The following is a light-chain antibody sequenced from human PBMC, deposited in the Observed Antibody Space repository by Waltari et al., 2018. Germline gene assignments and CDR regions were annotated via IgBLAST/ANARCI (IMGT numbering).Light chain of an antibody. CDR1: GSNIGTNF. V-gene: IGLV1-47*01. J-gene: IGLJ7*01. CDR3: AAWDDSLSAVV. Sequence: QSALTQPPAASGTPGQRLIISCSGTGSNIGTNFVYWYQQFPGTSPKLLIYRGDQPSSGGPDRFSGSWSDSSASRASSGLQSEDESLYYCAAWDDSLSAVVFGGGTQVTVL. CDR2: RGD.